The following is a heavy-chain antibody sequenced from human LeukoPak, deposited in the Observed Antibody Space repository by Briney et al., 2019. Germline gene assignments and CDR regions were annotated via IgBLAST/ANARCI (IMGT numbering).Heavy chain of an antibody. CDR1: GGSISSYY. Sequence: PSETLSLTCTVSGGSISSYYWSWIRQPPGKGLEWIGYIYYSGSTNYSPSLKSRVTISVDTSKNHFTLKLSSVTAADTAVYYCASFLTTYDLKIDYWGQGTLVTVSS. J-gene: IGHJ4*02. CDR2: IYYSGST. V-gene: IGHV4-59*12. D-gene: IGHD3-3*01. CDR3: ASFLTTYDLKIDY.